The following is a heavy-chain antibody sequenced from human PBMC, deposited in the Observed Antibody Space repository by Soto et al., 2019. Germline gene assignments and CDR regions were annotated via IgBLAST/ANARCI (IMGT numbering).Heavy chain of an antibody. Sequence: ASVKVSCKASGYTFTGYYMHWVRQAPVQVLELMVWMNPNIVGTNYSQKFQGWVTMTGDTSIITSYMELSMLISDDTAVYYCARNSGYRSGWYYMDVWGKGTTVTVSS. J-gene: IGHJ6*03. D-gene: IGHD6-19*01. CDR2: MNPNIVGT. V-gene: IGHV1-2*04. CDR1: GYTFTGYY. CDR3: ARNSGYRSGWYYMDV.